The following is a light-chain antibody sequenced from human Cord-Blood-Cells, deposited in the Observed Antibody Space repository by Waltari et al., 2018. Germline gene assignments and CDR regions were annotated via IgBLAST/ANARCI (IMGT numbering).Light chain of an antibody. V-gene: IGKV1-8*01. Sequence: AIRMTQSPSSFSASTGDRVTITCRASQGISSYLAWYQQKPGKGPKLLIYAASTLQSWVPSRFSGSGSGTDFTLTISCLQSEDFATYYCQQYYSYPLTFGGGTKVEIK. J-gene: IGKJ4*01. CDR3: QQYYSYPLT. CDR1: QGISSY. CDR2: AAS.